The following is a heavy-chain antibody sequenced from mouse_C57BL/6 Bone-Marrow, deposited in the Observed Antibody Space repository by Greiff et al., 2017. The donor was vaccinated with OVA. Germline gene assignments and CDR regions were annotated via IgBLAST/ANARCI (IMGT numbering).Heavy chain of an antibody. CDR2: IWSGGST. V-gene: IGHV2-2*01. D-gene: IGHD3-2*02. CDR3: ARKETAQAHYAMDY. Sequence: VMLVESGPGLVQPSQSLSITCTVSGFSLTSYGVHWVRQSPGKGLEWLGVIWSGGSTDYNAAFISRLSISKDNSKSQVFFKMNSLQADDTAIYYCARKETAQAHYAMDYWGQGTSVTVSS. J-gene: IGHJ4*01. CDR1: GFSLTSYG.